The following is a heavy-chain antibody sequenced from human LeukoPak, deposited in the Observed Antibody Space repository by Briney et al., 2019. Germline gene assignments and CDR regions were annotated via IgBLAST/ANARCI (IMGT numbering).Heavy chain of an antibody. V-gene: IGHV1-46*01. CDR3: ARYPGGNYFGPGTHFAY. D-gene: IGHD1-7*01. CDR2: IDGETGNT. Sequence: ASVKVSCKASGYTFIHYYMHWVRQARGQGLEWMGRIDGETGNTRYAQNFHGRVTMTRDPSTSNVYMELSSLRFEDTAVYYCARYPGGNYFGPGTHFAYWGQGSQVTVSS. J-gene: IGHJ4*02. CDR1: GYTFIHYY.